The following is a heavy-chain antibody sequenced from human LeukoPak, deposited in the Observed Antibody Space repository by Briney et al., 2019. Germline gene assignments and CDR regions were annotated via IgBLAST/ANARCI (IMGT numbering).Heavy chain of an antibody. V-gene: IGHV4-39*07. CDR2: INHSGST. CDR3: ARLVADTATSRWFDP. CDR1: GGSISSSSYY. D-gene: IGHD5-18*01. Sequence: SETLSLTCTVSGGSISSSSYYWGWIRQPPGKGLEWIGEINHSGSTNYNPSLKSRVTISVDTSKNQFSLKLSSVTAADTAVYYCARLVADTATSRWFDPWGQGTLVTVSS. J-gene: IGHJ5*02.